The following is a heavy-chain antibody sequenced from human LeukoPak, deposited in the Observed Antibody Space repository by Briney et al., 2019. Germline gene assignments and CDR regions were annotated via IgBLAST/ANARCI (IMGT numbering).Heavy chain of an antibody. CDR3: AKEQRDYYDSSGYYYVRWFDP. CDR2: INWNSGSI. Sequence: GGSLRLSCAVSGCTFNDYAMQWGRQVPGKGLEGGSGINWNSGSIGYADSVKGRFTISRDNAKNSLYLQMNSLRAEDTALYYCAKEQRDYYDSSGYYYVRWFDPWGQGTLVTVSS. CDR1: GCTFNDYA. J-gene: IGHJ5*02. V-gene: IGHV3-9*01. D-gene: IGHD3-22*01.